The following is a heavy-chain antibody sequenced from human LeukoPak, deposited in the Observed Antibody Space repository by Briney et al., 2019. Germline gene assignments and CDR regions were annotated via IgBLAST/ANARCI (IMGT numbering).Heavy chain of an antibody. J-gene: IGHJ4*02. D-gene: IGHD2-2*01. CDR1: GYTFSNFG. Sequence: ASVRVSCRTSGYTFSNFGIIWVRQAPGQGLEWMGWISGNNDNPNYGQKFQGRFAVTTDSSTTTAYMELRNLTFDDTAVYYCARDGTSTDAYWGQGTLVTVSS. CDR3: ARDGTSTDAY. CDR2: ISGNNDNP. V-gene: IGHV1-18*01.